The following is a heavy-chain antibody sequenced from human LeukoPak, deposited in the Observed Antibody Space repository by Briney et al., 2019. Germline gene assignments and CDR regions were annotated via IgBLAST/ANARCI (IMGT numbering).Heavy chain of an antibody. CDR1: GYSISSGDY. D-gene: IGHD3-16*01. CDR3: ARETSQKGAHYMDV. CDR2: IYHSGRT. J-gene: IGHJ6*03. Sequence: SETLSLTCTVSGYSISSGDYWGWIRQPPGKGLEWIGSIYHSGRTYYNPSLKSRVTISVDTSKNQFSLKLSSVTAADTAVYYCARETSQKGAHYMDVWGKGTTVTISS. V-gene: IGHV4-38-2*02.